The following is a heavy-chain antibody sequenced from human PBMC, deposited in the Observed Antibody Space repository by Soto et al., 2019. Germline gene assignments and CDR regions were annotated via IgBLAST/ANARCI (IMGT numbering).Heavy chain of an antibody. CDR2: IYYSVST. CDR3: ARATLHSRPSGSYRHHRFEY. D-gene: IGHD1-26*01. V-gene: IGHV4-31*03. CDR1: VGFTGSLGGS. Sequence: SEMLSLTCTVSVGFTGSLGGSWSWICQQPRKGMKGIAYIYYSVSTHYKPSLKSRVTISLDTSKNQFSLKLSSVTAADTAVYYCARATLHSRPSGSYRHHRFEYWGERTRITVSS. J-gene: IGHJ4*02.